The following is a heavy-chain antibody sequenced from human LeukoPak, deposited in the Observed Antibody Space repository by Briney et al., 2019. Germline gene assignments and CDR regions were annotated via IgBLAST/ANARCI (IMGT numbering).Heavy chain of an antibody. CDR1: GFTFSSYA. Sequence: GRSLRLSCAASGFTFSSYAMSWVRQAPGKGLEWVSTISNSGGSTFYADSVKGRFTISRDNSKNTVHLQMNSLRAEDTAVYYCAKDDRCSGGSCYRPDYWGQGTLVTVSS. CDR2: ISNSGGST. V-gene: IGHV3-23*01. D-gene: IGHD2-15*01. CDR3: AKDDRCSGGSCYRPDY. J-gene: IGHJ4*02.